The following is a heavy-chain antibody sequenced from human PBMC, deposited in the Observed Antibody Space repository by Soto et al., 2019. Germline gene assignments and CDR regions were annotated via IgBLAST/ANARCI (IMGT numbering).Heavy chain of an antibody. CDR1: GITFNSYL. CDR2: IKEDGSQK. J-gene: IGHJ4*02. CDR3: GRSISGWSRFDF. Sequence: PGGSLRLSGIESGITFNSYLMIWVRQAPGKGLEYVADIKEDGSQKNYVDSVKGRFTISRDNAKNSLSLQMNGLRVEDTAMYYCGRSISGWSRFDFWGQGILVTVSS. V-gene: IGHV3-7*01. D-gene: IGHD6-19*01.